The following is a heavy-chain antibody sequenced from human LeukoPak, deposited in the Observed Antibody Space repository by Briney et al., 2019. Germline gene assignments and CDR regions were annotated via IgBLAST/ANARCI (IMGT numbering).Heavy chain of an antibody. D-gene: IGHD1-1*01. CDR2: ISFDGSNK. V-gene: IGHV3-30-3*01. Sequence: GGSLRLSCAASGFTFSSYAMHWVRQAPGKGLEWVAIISFDGSNKYYADSVKGRFTISRDNSKNTLYLQMNSLRAEDAAVYYCAREVRTYYYYGMDVWGQGTTVTVSS. CDR3: AREVRTYYYYGMDV. J-gene: IGHJ6*02. CDR1: GFTFSSYA.